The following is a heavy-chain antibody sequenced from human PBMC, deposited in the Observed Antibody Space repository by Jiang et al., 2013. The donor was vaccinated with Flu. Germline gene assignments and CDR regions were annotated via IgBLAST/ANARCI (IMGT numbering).Heavy chain of an antibody. CDR1: GFTFSNYA. J-gene: IGHJ4*02. CDR2: IHGDSRNI. D-gene: IGHD3-22*01. V-gene: IGHV3-23*01. CDR3: ARELHDRTGYVTLDY. Sequence: GGLVQPGGSLRLSCAASGFTFSNYAMAWVRQASGKGPEWISAIHGDSRNIYYAESVRGRFTISRDNSKNTLFVQMNSLTVEDTALYYCARELHDRTGYVTLDYWGRGVLVTVSS.